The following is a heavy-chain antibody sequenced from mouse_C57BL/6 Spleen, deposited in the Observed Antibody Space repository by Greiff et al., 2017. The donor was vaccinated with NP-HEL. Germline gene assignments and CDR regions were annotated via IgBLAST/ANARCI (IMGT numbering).Heavy chain of an antibody. V-gene: IGHV1-19*01. CDR2: INPYNGGT. CDR3: ARQREERDY. J-gene: IGHJ4*01. Sequence: EVQLQQSGPVLVKPGASVKMSCKASGYTFTDYYMNWVKQSHGKSLEWIGVINPYNGGTSYNQKFKGKATLTVDKSSSTAYMELNSLTSEDSAVYYCARQREERDYWGQGTSVTVSS. CDR1: GYTFTDYY.